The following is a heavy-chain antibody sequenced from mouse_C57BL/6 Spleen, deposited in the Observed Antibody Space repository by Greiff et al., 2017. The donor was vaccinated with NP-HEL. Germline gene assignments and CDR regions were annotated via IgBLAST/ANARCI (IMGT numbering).Heavy chain of an antibody. D-gene: IGHD1-1*01. J-gene: IGHJ1*03. CDR3: TRPHGSSYVDG. V-gene: IGHV6-6*01. CDR1: GFTFSDAW. Sequence: DVQLVESGGGLVQPGGSMKLSCAASGFTFSDAWMDWVRQSPEKGLEWVAEIKNKANNHATSYTESVKGRFTISRDDSKSSVYLKMNSLRAEETGNYYCTRPHGSSYVDGGGTGTTGTVAS. CDR2: IKNKANNHAT.